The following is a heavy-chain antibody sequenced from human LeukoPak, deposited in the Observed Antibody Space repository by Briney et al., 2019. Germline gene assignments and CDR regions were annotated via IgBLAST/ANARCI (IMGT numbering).Heavy chain of an antibody. J-gene: IGHJ6*04. D-gene: IGHD3-10*01. Sequence: SETLSLTCTVSGGSISSGGYYWSWIRQHPGKGLEWIGYIYYSGSTYYNPSLKSRVTISVDTSKNQFSLKLSSVTAADTAVYYCARGHGSGSFLNYYYGMDVWGKGTTVTVSS. CDR3: ARGHGSGSFLNYYYGMDV. V-gene: IGHV4-31*03. CDR2: IYYSGST. CDR1: GGSISSGGYY.